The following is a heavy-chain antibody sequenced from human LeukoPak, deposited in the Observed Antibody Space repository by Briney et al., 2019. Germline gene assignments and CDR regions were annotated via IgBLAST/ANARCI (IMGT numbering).Heavy chain of an antibody. Sequence: GGSLRLSCAASGFTFSSYGMHSVRQAPGKGLEWVAFIRYDGSNKYYADSVKGRFTISRDNSKNALYLQMNSLRVEDTAVYYCARVLVASGTYDAFDIWGQGTMVTVSS. J-gene: IGHJ3*02. V-gene: IGHV3-30*02. CDR3: ARVLVASGTYDAFDI. CDR1: GFTFSSYG. CDR2: IRYDGSNK. D-gene: IGHD1-26*01.